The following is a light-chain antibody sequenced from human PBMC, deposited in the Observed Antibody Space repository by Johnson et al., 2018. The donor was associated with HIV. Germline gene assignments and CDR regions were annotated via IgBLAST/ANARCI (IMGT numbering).Light chain of an antibody. Sequence: SVLTQPPSVSAAPGQKVTISCSGSSSNIGNNYVSWYQQLPGTAPKLLIYENNKRPSGIPARFSGSKSGPSATLGITGLQTGDGADYYCGTWDSSLTAYVFGTGTKVTVL. CDR2: ENN. CDR1: SSNIGNNY. V-gene: IGLV1-51*02. CDR3: GTWDSSLTAYV. J-gene: IGLJ1*01.